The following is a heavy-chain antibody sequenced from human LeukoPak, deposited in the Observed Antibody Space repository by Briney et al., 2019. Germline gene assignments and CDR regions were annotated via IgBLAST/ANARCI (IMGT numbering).Heavy chain of an antibody. V-gene: IGHV4-59*01. CDR1: GGSISSYY. Sequence: SETLSLTCTVSGGSISSYYWSWIRQPPGKGLGWIGYIYYSGSTNYNPSLKSRVTISVDTSKNQFSLKLSSVTAADTAVYYCAREYYYDSSGDAFDIWGQGTMVTVSS. J-gene: IGHJ3*02. D-gene: IGHD3-22*01. CDR2: IYYSGST. CDR3: AREYYYDSSGDAFDI.